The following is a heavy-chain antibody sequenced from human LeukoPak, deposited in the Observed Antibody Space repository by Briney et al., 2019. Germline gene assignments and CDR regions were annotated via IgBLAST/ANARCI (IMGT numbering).Heavy chain of an antibody. V-gene: IGHV3-7*01. CDR2: INQDGSKE. J-gene: IGHJ4*02. CDR1: GFIFSNYW. D-gene: IGHD5-12*01. CDR3: VRDGGVSGYDLPDY. Sequence: PGGFLRLSCTASGFIFSNYWMTWVRQAPGKGLEWVAQINQDGSKEYYIDSVKARFSISRDNARNSLSLQMNSLRAEDTAVYYCVRDGGVSGYDLPDYWGQGTLVTVSS.